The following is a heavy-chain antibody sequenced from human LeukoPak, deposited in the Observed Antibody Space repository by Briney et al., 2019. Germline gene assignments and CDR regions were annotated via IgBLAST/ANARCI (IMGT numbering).Heavy chain of an antibody. CDR2: ISGSGGNT. J-gene: IGHJ4*02. D-gene: IGHD3-10*01. CDR1: GFTFSSYA. CDR3: AKDPRELWFGEDY. V-gene: IGHV3-23*01. Sequence: GGSLRLSRAASGFTFSSYAMSWVRQAPGKGLEWVSAISGSGGNTYYADSVKGRFTISRDKSKNTLYLQMNSLRAEDTTVYYCAKDPRELWFGEDYWGQGTLVTVSS.